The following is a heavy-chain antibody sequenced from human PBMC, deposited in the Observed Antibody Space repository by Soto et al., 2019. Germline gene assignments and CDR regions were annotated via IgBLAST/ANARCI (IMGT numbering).Heavy chain of an antibody. CDR2: ISASGGTT. D-gene: IGHD3-16*02. CDR3: AKGPRAGFIDY. CDR1: GFTFSSYA. Sequence: EVQVLESGGGLVQPGGSLRLSCAASGFTFSSYAMSWVRQAPGKGLEWVSAISASGGTTYYADSVKGRFTISRDNSKNTLYLQMNSLRAEDTAVYYCAKGPRAGFIDYWGQGTLVTVSS. J-gene: IGHJ4*02. V-gene: IGHV3-23*01.